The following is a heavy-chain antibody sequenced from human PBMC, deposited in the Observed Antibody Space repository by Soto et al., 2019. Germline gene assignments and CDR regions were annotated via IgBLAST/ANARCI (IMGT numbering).Heavy chain of an antibody. CDR3: AKDFDYDYIWGSYRAFDI. CDR2: ISGSGGST. J-gene: IGHJ3*02. CDR1: GFTFSSYA. D-gene: IGHD3-16*02. Sequence: PGGSLRLSCAASGFTFSSYAMSWVRQAPGKGLEWVSAISGSGGSTYCADSVKGRFTISRDNSKNTLYLQMNSLRAEDTAVYYCAKDFDYDYIWGSYRAFDIWGQGTMVTVSS. V-gene: IGHV3-23*01.